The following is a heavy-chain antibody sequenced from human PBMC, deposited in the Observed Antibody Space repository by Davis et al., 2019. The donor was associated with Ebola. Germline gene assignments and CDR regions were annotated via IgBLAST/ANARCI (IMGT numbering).Heavy chain of an antibody. CDR1: GDSISNSIYY. CDR2: IYYSGST. J-gene: IGHJ6*04. D-gene: IGHD3-10*01. Sequence: MPSETLSLTCTVSGDSISNSIYYWGWIRQPPGKGLEWIGYIYYSGSTYYNPSLKSRVTISVDTSKNQFSLKLSSVTAADTAVYYCARDSFGITMVRETYGMDVWGKGTTVTVSS. CDR3: ARDSFGITMVRETYGMDV. V-gene: IGHV4-31*03.